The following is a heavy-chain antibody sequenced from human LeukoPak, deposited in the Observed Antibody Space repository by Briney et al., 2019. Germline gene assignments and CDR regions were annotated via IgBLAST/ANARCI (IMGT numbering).Heavy chain of an antibody. CDR3: AKETYSSGSTPYFDY. V-gene: IGHV3-23*01. CDR1: GFTFNNAC. CDR2: ISGGGGST. Sequence: PGGTLTLSCAASGFTFNNACMTWVRHPPRQGLELVSAISGGGGSTYNAQSAKGRFTISRNNSENTLYLQMNSLRAEETAVYYCAKETYSSGSTPYFDYWGQGNLVTVSS. D-gene: IGHD6-19*01. J-gene: IGHJ4*02.